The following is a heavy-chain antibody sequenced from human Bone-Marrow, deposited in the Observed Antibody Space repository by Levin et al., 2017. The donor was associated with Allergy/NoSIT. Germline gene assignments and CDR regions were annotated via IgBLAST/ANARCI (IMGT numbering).Heavy chain of an antibody. Sequence: ASVKVSCKASGYTFTDYYLQWVRQAPGQGLEWMGRINCDNGDTDHAQKFQGRVTMTRDRSLRTAYMELSSLTSDDTAIYYCARRGEDYWGQGTPVTVSS. CDR3: ARRGEDY. CDR2: INCDNGDT. CDR1: GYTFTDYY. D-gene: IGHD3-16*01. J-gene: IGHJ4*02. V-gene: IGHV1-2*06.